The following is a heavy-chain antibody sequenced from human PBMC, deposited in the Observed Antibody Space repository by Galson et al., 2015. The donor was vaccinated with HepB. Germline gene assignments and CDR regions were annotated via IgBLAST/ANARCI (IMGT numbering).Heavy chain of an antibody. CDR2: ISYDGSNK. J-gene: IGHJ4*02. D-gene: IGHD3-22*01. Sequence: SLRLSCAASGFTFSSYAMHWVRQAPGKGLEWVAVISYDGSNKYYADSVKGRFTISRDNSKNTLYLQMNSLRAEDTAVYYCAREYYYDSSGYNWGQGTLVTVSS. CDR3: AREYYYDSSGYN. CDR1: GFTFSSYA. V-gene: IGHV3-30-3*01.